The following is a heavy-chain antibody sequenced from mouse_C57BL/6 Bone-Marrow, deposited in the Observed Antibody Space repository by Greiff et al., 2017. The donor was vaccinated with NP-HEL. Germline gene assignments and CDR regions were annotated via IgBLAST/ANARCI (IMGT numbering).Heavy chain of an antibody. CDR2: ISNLAYSI. CDR1: GFTFSDYG. V-gene: IGHV5-15*01. D-gene: IGHD2-4*01. J-gene: IGHJ4*01. Sequence: EVQLMESGGGLVQPGGSLKLSCAASGFTFSDYGMAWVRQAPRKGPEWVAFISNLAYSIYYADTVTGRFTISREKAKNTLYLEMSSLRSEDTAMYYCARHGGLRHAMDYWGQGTSVTVSS. CDR3: ARHGGLRHAMDY.